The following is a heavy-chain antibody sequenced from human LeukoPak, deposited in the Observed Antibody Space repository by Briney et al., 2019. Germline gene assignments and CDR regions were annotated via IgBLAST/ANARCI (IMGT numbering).Heavy chain of an antibody. Sequence: GASVKVSCKASGYTFTSYAMNWVRQAPAQGLEWMGWIDTNTGNPTYAQGFTGRFVFSLDTSVSTAYLQISSLKAEDTAVYYCARGSTIFGVVTGFDYWGQGTPVTVSS. CDR1: GYTFTSYA. D-gene: IGHD3-3*01. CDR2: IDTNTGNP. CDR3: ARGSTIFGVVTGFDY. V-gene: IGHV7-4-1*02. J-gene: IGHJ4*02.